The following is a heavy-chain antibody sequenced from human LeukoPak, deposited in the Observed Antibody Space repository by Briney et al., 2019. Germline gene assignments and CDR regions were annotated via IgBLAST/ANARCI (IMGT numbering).Heavy chain of an antibody. J-gene: IGHJ2*01. CDR1: GGSISTYY. CDR2: VDYSGST. V-gene: IGHV4-59*01. CDR3: ARVGQGCYGL. Sequence: SETLSLTCTVSGGSISTYYWSWIRQSPGKGLEWIGYVDYSGSTNYNPSLKSRVTISVDTSNNQFSLRLSSVTAADTAVYYCARVGQGCYGLWGRGTLVTVSS.